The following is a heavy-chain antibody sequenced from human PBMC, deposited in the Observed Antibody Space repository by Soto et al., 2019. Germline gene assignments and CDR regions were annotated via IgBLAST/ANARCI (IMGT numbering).Heavy chain of an antibody. Sequence: PSETLSLTCTVSGGSISSYYWSWIRQPPGKGLEWIGYIYYSGSTNYNPSLKSRVTISVDTSKNQLSLKLSSVTAADTAVYYCARVLKALLWFGEARVAFDIWGQGTMVTVSS. CDR3: ARVLKALLWFGEARVAFDI. CDR2: IYYSGST. V-gene: IGHV4-59*01. J-gene: IGHJ3*02. CDR1: GGSISSYY. D-gene: IGHD3-10*01.